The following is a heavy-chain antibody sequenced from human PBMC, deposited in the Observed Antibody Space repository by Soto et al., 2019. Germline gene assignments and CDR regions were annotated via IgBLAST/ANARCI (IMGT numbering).Heavy chain of an antibody. CDR3: AKPSDLGYCSSNRCGTPFDY. J-gene: IGHJ4*02. V-gene: IGHV3-23*01. CDR2: ISGSGGST. D-gene: IGHD2-2*01. Sequence: EVQLLESGGGLVQPGGSLRLSCAASGFTSSSYAMSWVRQAPGKGLEWVSAISGSGGSTYYADSVKGRFTISRDNSKNTLYLQMNRLRGEGTAVYYCAKPSDLGYCSSNRCGTPFDYWGQGTLVTVSS. CDR1: GFTSSSYA.